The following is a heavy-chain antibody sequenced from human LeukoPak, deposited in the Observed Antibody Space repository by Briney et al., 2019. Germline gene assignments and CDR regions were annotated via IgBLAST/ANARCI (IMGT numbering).Heavy chain of an antibody. CDR3: AKDSSSWYDAFDI. CDR1: GFTFSSYG. CDR2: IRYDGSNK. D-gene: IGHD6-13*01. V-gene: IGHV3-30*02. J-gene: IGHJ3*02. Sequence: GGSLRLSCAASGFTFSSYGMHWVRQAPSKGLEWVAFIRYDGSNKYYADSVKGRFTISRDNSKNTLYLQMNSLRAEDTAVYYCAKDSSSWYDAFDIWGQGTMVTVSS.